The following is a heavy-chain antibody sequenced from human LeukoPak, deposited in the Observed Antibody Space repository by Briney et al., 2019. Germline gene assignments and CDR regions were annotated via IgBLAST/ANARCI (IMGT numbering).Heavy chain of an antibody. Sequence: AASVKVSCKASGYTFTDNYIHWLQQAPGQGLEWMGWINANSGGAKYAQKFQGRVTMTRDTSINTAYMQLERLTSDDTAIYYCARNVYCGGDCNTIDYWGRGTLVTVSS. J-gene: IGHJ4*02. CDR1: GYTFTDNY. V-gene: IGHV1-2*02. CDR2: INANSGGA. D-gene: IGHD2-21*01. CDR3: ARNVYCGGDCNTIDY.